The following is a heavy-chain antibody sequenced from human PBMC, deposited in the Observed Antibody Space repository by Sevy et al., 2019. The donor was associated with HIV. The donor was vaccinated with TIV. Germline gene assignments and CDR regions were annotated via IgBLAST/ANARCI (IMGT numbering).Heavy chain of an antibody. CDR1: GFTFDDYA. J-gene: IGHJ4*02. D-gene: IGHD5-18*01. V-gene: IGHV3-49*03. Sequence: GGSLRLSCTASGFTFDDYAMSWFRQAPEKGLEWVAFIRMNSYEAYGGTTEYAAYVKCRITSSRDDSKNIDYLQMNSMKSEGTAVYYCTSSLAEVLTQGYSFDIWGQGTLVTVSS. CDR3: TSSLAEVLTQGYSFDI. CDR2: IRMNSYEAYGGTT.